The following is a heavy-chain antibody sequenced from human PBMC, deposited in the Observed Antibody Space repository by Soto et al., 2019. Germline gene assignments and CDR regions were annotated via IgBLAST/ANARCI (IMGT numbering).Heavy chain of an antibody. D-gene: IGHD7-27*01. J-gene: IGHJ6*02. V-gene: IGHV4-38-2*02. Sequence: SETLSLTCTVSGYSISSGYYWGWIRQPPGKGLEWIGSIYHSGSTYYNPSLKSRVTISVDTSKNQFSLKLSSGTAADTAVYYCASPPILTGDYYYGMDVWGQGTTVTVSS. CDR3: ASPPILTGDYYYGMDV. CDR2: IYHSGST. CDR1: GYSISSGYY.